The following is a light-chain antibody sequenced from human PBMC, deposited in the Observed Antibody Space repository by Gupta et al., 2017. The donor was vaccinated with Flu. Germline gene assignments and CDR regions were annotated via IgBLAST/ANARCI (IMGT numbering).Light chain of an antibody. CDR2: YVS. CDR1: TSDVGRSDY. J-gene: IGLJ3*02. CDR3: HYYTSSNNFWV. Sequence: QSALTQPASVSGSPGPSITISCTGTTSDVGRSDYVSWYRQDPGKAPKLLMYYVSNRPSGVPSRFSGSKYGTTASITNTGVQAEEGADYYCHYYTSSNNFWVFGRGTKVTVL. V-gene: IGLV2-14*01.